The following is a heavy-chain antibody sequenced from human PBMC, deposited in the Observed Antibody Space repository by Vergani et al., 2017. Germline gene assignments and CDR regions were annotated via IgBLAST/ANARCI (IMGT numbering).Heavy chain of an antibody. CDR2: IYYSGST. V-gene: IGHV4-59*01. CDR3: ARNXYCGGDCYSDAFDI. CDR1: GGSISSYY. D-gene: IGHD2-21*02. Sequence: QVQLQQWGPGLVKPSETLSLTCTVSGGSISSYYWSWIRQPPGKGLEWIGYIYYSGSTNYNPSLKSRVTISVDTSKNQFSLKLSSVTAADTAVYYCARNXYCGGDCYSDAFDIWGQGTMVTVSS. J-gene: IGHJ3*02.